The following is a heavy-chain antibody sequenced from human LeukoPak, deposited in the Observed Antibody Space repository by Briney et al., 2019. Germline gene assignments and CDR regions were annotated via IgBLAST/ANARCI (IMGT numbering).Heavy chain of an antibody. Sequence: GGSLRLSCAASGFTFDDYAMHWVRQAPGKGLEWVSSISTSGGYLYYADSVKGRFTTSRDNAKNSLYLQMNSLRAEDTAVYYCARSYLDAFDIWGQGTMVTVSS. CDR3: ARSYLDAFDI. D-gene: IGHD1-26*01. CDR1: GFTFDDYA. J-gene: IGHJ3*02. V-gene: IGHV3-21*01. CDR2: ISTSGGYL.